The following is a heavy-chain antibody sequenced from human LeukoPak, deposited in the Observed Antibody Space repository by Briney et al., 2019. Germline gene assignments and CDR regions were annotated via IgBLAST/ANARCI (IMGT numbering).Heavy chain of an antibody. J-gene: IGHJ4*02. D-gene: IGHD4-17*01. CDR3: AKARSYGDYGRNFDY. Sequence: GGSLRLSCAASGFTFSSYAMSWVRQAPGKGLEWVSAISGSGGSTYYADSVKGRFTISRDNPKNTLYLQMNSLRAEDTAVYYCAKARSYGDYGRNFDYWGQGTLVTVSS. CDR1: GFTFSSYA. CDR2: ISGSGGST. V-gene: IGHV3-23*01.